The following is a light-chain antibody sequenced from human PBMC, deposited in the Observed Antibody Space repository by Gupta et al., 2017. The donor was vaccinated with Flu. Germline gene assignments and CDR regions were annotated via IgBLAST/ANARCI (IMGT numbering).Light chain of an antibody. CDR1: QSVSSN. Sequence: EIVLTQSPSTLSVSPGARATISCRASQSVSSNLAWYQQKPGQASRLLIYGASTRATGIPARFSGSGSGTELNLTISSLQSEDFAVYYCQRGETFGQGTKVEIK. V-gene: IGKV3-15*01. CDR3: QRGET. CDR2: GAS. J-gene: IGKJ1*01.